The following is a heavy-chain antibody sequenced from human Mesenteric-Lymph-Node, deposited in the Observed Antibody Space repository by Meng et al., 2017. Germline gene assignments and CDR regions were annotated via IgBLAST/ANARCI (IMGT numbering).Heavy chain of an antibody. Sequence: GQVKNPGAPVHISTKSSGSTFIGRYICGWLQAPRGKVQWWIGSIYYSGGANSNPSLKSRVTISVDKSNNQFSLELSTVSAADTAVYYCATHNDNYSFDYWGQGTLVTVSS. CDR2: IYYSGGA. CDR1: SGSTFIGRYI. CDR3: ATHNDNYSFDY. J-gene: IGHJ4*02. D-gene: IGHD4-11*01. V-gene: IGHV4-39*01.